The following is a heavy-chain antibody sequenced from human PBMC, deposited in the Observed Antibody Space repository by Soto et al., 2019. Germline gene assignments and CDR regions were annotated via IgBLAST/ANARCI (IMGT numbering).Heavy chain of an antibody. D-gene: IGHD2-21*01. J-gene: IGHJ5*02. Sequence: ASVKVSCKVSGYTLTELSMHWVRQAPGKGLEWMGGFDPEDGETIYAQKFQGRVTMTEDTSTDTAYMELSSLRSEDTAVYYCATDCGGPNWFDPWGQGTLVTVSS. CDR3: ATDCGGPNWFDP. CDR1: GYTLTELS. CDR2: FDPEDGET. V-gene: IGHV1-24*01.